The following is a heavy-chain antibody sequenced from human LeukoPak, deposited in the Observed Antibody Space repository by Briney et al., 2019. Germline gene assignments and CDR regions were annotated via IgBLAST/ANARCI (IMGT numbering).Heavy chain of an antibody. CDR3: TTDPTAAGTLSIGYYFDY. D-gene: IGHD6-13*01. J-gene: IGHJ4*02. V-gene: IGHV3-15*01. Sequence: GGSLRLSCAASGFTFSNAWMSWVRQAPGKGLEWVGRIKSKTFGGTTDYAAPVKGRFTISRDDSKNTLYLQMNSLKTEDTAVYYCTTDPTAAGTLSIGYYFDYWGQGTLVTVSS. CDR1: GFTFSNAW. CDR2: IKSKTFGGTT.